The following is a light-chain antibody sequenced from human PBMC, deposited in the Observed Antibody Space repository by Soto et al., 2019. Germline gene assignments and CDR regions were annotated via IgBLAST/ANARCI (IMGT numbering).Light chain of an antibody. CDR2: EVS. J-gene: IGLJ1*01. CDR1: SSDGGGYNY. CDR3: SSYASIRLYG. Sequence: QSALTQPASVSGSPGQSITISCTGTSSDGGGYNYVSWYQQQSGKAPKLMIHEVSNRPSGVSNRFSGSKSGNTASLTISVLRAEDEADYYCSSYASIRLYGFVVGTKGTV. V-gene: IGLV2-14*01.